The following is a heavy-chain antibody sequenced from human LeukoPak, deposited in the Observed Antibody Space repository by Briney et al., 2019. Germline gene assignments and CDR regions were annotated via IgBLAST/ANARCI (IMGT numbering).Heavy chain of an antibody. V-gene: IGHV3-30*04. Sequence: GGSLRLSCAASGFTFSSYAMHWVRQAPGKGLEWVAVISYDGSNKYYADSVKGRFTISRDNSKNTLYLQMNSLRAEDTAVYYCATRDIVVVVAATPFDYWGQGTLVTVSS. CDR3: ATRDIVVVVAATPFDY. J-gene: IGHJ4*02. D-gene: IGHD2-15*01. CDR2: ISYDGSNK. CDR1: GFTFSSYA.